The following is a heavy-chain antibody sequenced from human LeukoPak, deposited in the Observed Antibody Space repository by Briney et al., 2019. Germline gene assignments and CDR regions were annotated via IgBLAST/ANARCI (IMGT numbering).Heavy chain of an antibody. CDR2: IRSKAYGGTT. D-gene: IGHD6-13*01. V-gene: IGHV3-49*04. CDR3: TRDGEQQLVDY. J-gene: IGHJ4*02. Sequence: PGGSLRLSCAASGFTFSSYAMSWVRQAPGKGLEWVGFIRSKAYGGTTEYAASVKGRFTISRDDSKSIAYLQMNSLKTEDTAVYYCTRDGEQQLVDYWGQGTLVTVSS. CDR1: GFTFSSYA.